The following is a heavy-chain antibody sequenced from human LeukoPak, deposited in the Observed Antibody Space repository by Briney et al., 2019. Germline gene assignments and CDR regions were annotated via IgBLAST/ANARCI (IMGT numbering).Heavy chain of an antibody. J-gene: IGHJ4*02. V-gene: IGHV3-9*01. CDR3: AKDSGDY. CDR1: GFTFDDYA. CDR2: ISWNSGSI. Sequence: GGSLRLSCAASGFTFDDYAMHWVRQAPGKDLEWVSGISWNSGSIGYADSVKGRFTISRDNAKNSLYLQMNSLRAEDTALYYCAKDSGDYWGQGTLVTVSS.